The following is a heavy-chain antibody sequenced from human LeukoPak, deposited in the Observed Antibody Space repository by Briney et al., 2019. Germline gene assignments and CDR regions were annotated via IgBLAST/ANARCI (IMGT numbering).Heavy chain of an antibody. V-gene: IGHV1-24*01. Sequence: ASVKVSCKVSGYTLTELSMHWVRQAPGKGLEWMGGFDPEDGETIYAQKFQGRVTMTEDTSTDTAYMELSSLRSEDTAVYYCARSLGSGGSWNPWGQGTLVTVSS. J-gene: IGHJ5*02. D-gene: IGHD2-15*01. CDR1: GYTLTELS. CDR2: FDPEDGET. CDR3: ARSLGSGGSWNP.